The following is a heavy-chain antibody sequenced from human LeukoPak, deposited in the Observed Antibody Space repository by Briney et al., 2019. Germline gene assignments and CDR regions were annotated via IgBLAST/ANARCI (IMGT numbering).Heavy chain of an antibody. CDR3: ARGIAAADNKSPWDYYYGMDV. CDR1: GYSFTSYW. D-gene: IGHD6-13*01. CDR2: IDPSDSYT. V-gene: IGHV5-10-1*01. Sequence: GESLRISCKGSGYSFTSYWISWVRQMPGKGLEWMGRIDPSDSYTNYSPSFQGHVTISADKSISTAYLQWSSLKASDTAVYYCARGIAAADNKSPWDYYYGMDVWGKGTTVTVSS. J-gene: IGHJ6*04.